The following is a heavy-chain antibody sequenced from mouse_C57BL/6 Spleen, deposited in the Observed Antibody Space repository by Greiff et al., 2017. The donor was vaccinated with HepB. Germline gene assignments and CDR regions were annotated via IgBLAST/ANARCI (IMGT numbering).Heavy chain of an antibody. Sequence: VQLQQSGPELVKPGASVKISCKASGYTFTDYYMNWVKQSHGKSLEWIGDINPNNGGTSYNQKFKGKATLTVDKSSSTAYMELRSLTSEDSAVYYCARAHLERLHGPWFAYWGQGTLVTVSA. CDR3: ARAHLERLHGPWFAY. D-gene: IGHD3-2*02. V-gene: IGHV1-26*01. CDR2: INPNNGGT. CDR1: GYTFTDYY. J-gene: IGHJ3*01.